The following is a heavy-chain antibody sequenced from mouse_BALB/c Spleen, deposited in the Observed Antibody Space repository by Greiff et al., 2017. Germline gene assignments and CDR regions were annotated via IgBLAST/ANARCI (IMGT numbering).Heavy chain of an antibody. CDR3: APIYYGNHWYFDV. J-gene: IGHJ1*01. D-gene: IGHD2-1*01. V-gene: IGHV1-9*01. Sequence: QVQLQQSGAELMKPGASVKISCKATGYTFSSYWIEWVKQRPGHGLEWIGEILPGSGSTNYNEKFKGKATFTADTSSNTAYMQLSSLTSEDSAVYDGAPIYYGNHWYFDVWGAGTTVTVSS. CDR1: GYTFSSYW. CDR2: ILPGSGST.